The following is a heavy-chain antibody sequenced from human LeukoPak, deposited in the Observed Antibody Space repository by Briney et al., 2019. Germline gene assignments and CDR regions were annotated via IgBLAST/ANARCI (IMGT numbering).Heavy chain of an antibody. J-gene: IGHJ4*02. V-gene: IGHV3-23*01. CDR3: ALITFGGVIVVAPH. D-gene: IGHD3-16*02. CDR2: LSDSGGST. Sequence: GGTLRLSCAASGFTFSSCGMSWVRQAPGKGLEWVSALSDSGGSTFYADSVKGRFTISRDNSKNTLYLQMNSLRAEDTAVYYCALITFGGVIVVAPHWGQGTLVTVSS. CDR1: GFTFSSCG.